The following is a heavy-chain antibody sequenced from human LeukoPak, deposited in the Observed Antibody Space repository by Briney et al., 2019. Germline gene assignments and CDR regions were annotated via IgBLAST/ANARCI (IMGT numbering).Heavy chain of an antibody. D-gene: IGHD6-13*01. V-gene: IGHV3-30*04. CDR3: AKDIGYSSSAFDI. CDR2: ISYDGSNK. J-gene: IGHJ3*02. CDR1: GFTFSSYA. Sequence: PGGSLRLSCAASGFTFSSYAMHWVRQAPGKGLEWVAVISYDGSNKYYADSVKGRFTISRDNSKNSLYLQMNSLRAEDTALYYCAKDIGYSSSAFDIWGQGTMVTVSS.